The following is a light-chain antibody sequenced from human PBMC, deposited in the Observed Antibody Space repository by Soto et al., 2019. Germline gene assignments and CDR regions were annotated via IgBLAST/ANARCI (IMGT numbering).Light chain of an antibody. CDR2: EVS. V-gene: IGLV2-14*01. Sequence: QSVLTPPASVSGSPGKSITISCTGTSSDVGGYNYVSWYQQHPGKAPKLMIYEVSNRPSGVSNRFSGSTSGNTASLTISGLQAEDEADYYCSSYTSSSTPHVVFGGGTKLTVL. CDR1: SSDVGGYNY. CDR3: SSYTSSSTPHVV. J-gene: IGLJ2*01.